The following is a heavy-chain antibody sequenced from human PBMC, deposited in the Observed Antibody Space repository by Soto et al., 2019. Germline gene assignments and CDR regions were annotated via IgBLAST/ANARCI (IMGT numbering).Heavy chain of an antibody. CDR3: ARHAQYGSAWGGDY. Sequence: SETLSLTCTVSGGSITSSGGSWGWFRQPPGQGLEYIGNIYYSGRTFYNSSLTGRVTISLDASRNQFSLILTSVTATDSAVYYWARHAQYGSAWGGDYWRQGSPVTVSS. D-gene: IGHD6-19*01. V-gene: IGHV4-39*01. CDR2: IYYSGRT. CDR1: GGSITSSGGS. J-gene: IGHJ4*02.